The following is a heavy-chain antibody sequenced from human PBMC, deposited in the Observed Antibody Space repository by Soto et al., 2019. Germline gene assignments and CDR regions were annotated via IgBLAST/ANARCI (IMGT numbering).Heavy chain of an antibody. V-gene: IGHV2-5*02. CDR1: GFSLSTSGVG. CDR2: IYWDNDK. J-gene: IGHJ6*02. CDR3: AYLPCSGGSCYWFSYAGMDV. D-gene: IGHD2-15*01. Sequence: QITLKESGPTLVKHTQTLTLTCTFSGFSLSTSGVGVAWIRQPPGKALEWLALIYWDNDKRYRPSLETRLTITKDTSKNPVALTTTNMDSVDTATYYCAYLPCSGGSCYWFSYAGMDVWGQGTTVTVSS.